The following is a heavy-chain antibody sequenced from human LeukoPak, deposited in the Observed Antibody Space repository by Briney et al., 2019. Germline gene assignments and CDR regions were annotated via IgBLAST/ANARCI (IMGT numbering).Heavy chain of an antibody. Sequence: SGGSLRLSCAASGFTFDDYGMSWVRQAPGKGLEWVSGINWNGDSTGYADSVKGRFTISRDNAKNSLYLQMNTLRAEDTAVYYCARGEGLGTTNGGYYFAYWGQGSLVIVSS. CDR1: GFTFDDYG. V-gene: IGHV3-20*04. CDR2: INWNGDST. D-gene: IGHD1-26*01. CDR3: ARGEGLGTTNGGYYFAY. J-gene: IGHJ4*02.